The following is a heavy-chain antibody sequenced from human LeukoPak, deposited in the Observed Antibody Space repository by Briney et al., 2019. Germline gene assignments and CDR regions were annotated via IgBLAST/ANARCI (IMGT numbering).Heavy chain of an antibody. Sequence: ASVKLSCKASGYTITSYGISWVRQAPGQGLEWMGWISAYNGNTNYAQKLQARVTMTTDTSTSTAYMKLRSLRSDDTAVYYCARNYSSSSGDYYYYMDVWGKGTTVTVSS. J-gene: IGHJ6*03. V-gene: IGHV1-18*01. CDR1: GYTITSYG. CDR3: ARNYSSSSGDYYYYMDV. D-gene: IGHD6-6*01. CDR2: ISAYNGNT.